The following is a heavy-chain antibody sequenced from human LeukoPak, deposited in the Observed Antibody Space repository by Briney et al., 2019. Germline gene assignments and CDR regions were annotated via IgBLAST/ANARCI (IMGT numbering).Heavy chain of an antibody. Sequence: SETLSLTCAVYGGFFSGYYWSWIRPPQGKGLEWSGEINNSGSTNYNPSLKSRVTISVDRSKNQFSLKLSSVTAADTAVYYCASVRGYSSGLYASGFDPWGQGTLVTVSS. CDR2: INNSGST. CDR1: GGFFSGYY. J-gene: IGHJ5*02. D-gene: IGHD6-19*01. V-gene: IGHV4-34*01. CDR3: ASVRGYSSGLYASGFDP.